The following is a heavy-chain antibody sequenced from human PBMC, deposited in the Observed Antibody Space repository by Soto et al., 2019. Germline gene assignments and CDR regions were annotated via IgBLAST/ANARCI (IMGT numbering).Heavy chain of an antibody. CDR3: ARTVGYCSGGSCYSNYYYGMDV. J-gene: IGHJ6*02. CDR2: IDPSDSYT. V-gene: IGHV5-10-1*01. Sequence: PGESLNISCKGSGYSFTSYWISWVRQMPGKGLEWMGRIDPSDSYTNYSPSFQGHVTISADKSISTAYLQWSSLKASDTAMYYCARTVGYCSGGSCYSNYYYGMDVWGQGTTVTVSS. CDR1: GYSFTSYW. D-gene: IGHD2-15*01.